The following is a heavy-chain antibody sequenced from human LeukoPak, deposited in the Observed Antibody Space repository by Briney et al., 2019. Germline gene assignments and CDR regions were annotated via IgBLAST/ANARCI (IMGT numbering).Heavy chain of an antibody. J-gene: IGHJ3*02. Sequence: GGSLRLSCAASGFTFSSYAMSWVRQAPGRGLEWVSAISGSGGSTYYADSVKGRFTISRDNSKNTLYLQMNSLRAEDTAVYYCAKDDPAGYRRYSSSLDAFDIWGQGTMVTVSS. D-gene: IGHD6-13*01. V-gene: IGHV3-23*01. CDR1: GFTFSSYA. CDR2: ISGSGGST. CDR3: AKDDPAGYRRYSSSLDAFDI.